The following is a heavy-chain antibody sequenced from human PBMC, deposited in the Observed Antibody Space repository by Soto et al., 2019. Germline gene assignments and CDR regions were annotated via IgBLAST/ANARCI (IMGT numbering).Heavy chain of an antibody. J-gene: IGHJ4*02. CDR1: GFTFSSYA. CDR3: AKDRYSYCTNGVCYYDY. D-gene: IGHD2-8*01. V-gene: IGHV3-23*01. CDR2: ISGSGGST. Sequence: GGSLRLSCAASGFTFSSYAMSWVRQAPGKGLEWVSAISGSGGSTYYADSVKGRFTISRDNSKNTLYLQMNSLRAEDTAVYYCAKDRYSYCTNGVCYYDYWGQGTLVTVSS.